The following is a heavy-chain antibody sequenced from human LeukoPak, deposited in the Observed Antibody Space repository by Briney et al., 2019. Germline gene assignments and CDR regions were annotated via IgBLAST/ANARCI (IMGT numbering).Heavy chain of an antibody. V-gene: IGHV3-23*01. Sequence: GGSLRLSCAASGFTFSNYAMGWVRQAPGKGLGWVSSISGSGSNTYYADSVKGRFTISRDDSKKTLFLQMNSLRAEDTAVYYCAKDRYTADYYTSSGYFDHWGQGALVTVSS. CDR2: ISGSGSNT. CDR3: AKDRYTADYYTSSGYFDH. D-gene: IGHD3-22*01. J-gene: IGHJ4*02. CDR1: GFTFSNYA.